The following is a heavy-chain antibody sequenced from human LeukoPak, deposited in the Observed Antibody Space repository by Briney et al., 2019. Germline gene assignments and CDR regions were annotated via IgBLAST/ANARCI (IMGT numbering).Heavy chain of an antibody. J-gene: IGHJ4*02. CDR3: ARDSYCDDESSGL. CDR1: GRSISRSY. V-gene: IGHV4-4*07. Sequence: PSEPLSLTCTVSGRSISRSYGSWLPQPAEKALEGLGRIYTGGSTNYNPSLKGRVTISVDKPKNQFSLRLSSVTAADTAVYYCARDSYCDDESSGLWGQGTLVTVSS. CDR2: IYTGGST. D-gene: IGHD4-17*01.